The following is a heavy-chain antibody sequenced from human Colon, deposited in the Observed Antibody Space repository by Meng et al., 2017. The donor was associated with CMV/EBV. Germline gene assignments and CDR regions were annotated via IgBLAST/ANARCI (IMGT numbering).Heavy chain of an antibody. J-gene: IGHJ4*02. CDR2: VYWNDDK. Sequence: SGPTLVKPTQTLTLTCTFSGFSLSTIGLSVGWIRQPPGKALEWLALVYWNDDKRYSPSLKSRLTVTKDASKNQVILRLTNVDPLDSGTYYCAHGGSGYDFGAGGFDYWGPGTQVTVLL. D-gene: IGHD5-12*01. V-gene: IGHV2-5*01. CDR1: GFSLSTIGLS. CDR3: AHGGSGYDFGAGGFDY.